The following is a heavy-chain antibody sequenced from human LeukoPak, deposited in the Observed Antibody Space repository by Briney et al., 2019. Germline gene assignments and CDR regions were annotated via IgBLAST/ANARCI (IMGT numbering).Heavy chain of an antibody. CDR2: ISYDGSNK. Sequence: GWSLRLSCAASGFTFSSYAMHWVRQAPGKGLEGVAVISYDGSNKYYADSVKGRFTISRDNSKNTLYLQMNSLRAEDTAVYYCARDWRPSASSLDYWGQGTLVTVSS. CDR3: ARDWRPSASSLDY. CDR1: GFTFSSYA. V-gene: IGHV3-30*04. J-gene: IGHJ4*02.